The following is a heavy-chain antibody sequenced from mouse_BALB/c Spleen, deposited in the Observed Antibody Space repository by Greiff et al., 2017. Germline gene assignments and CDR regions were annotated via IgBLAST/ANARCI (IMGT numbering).Heavy chain of an antibody. CDR2: IWGDGST. Sequence: QVQLKESGPGLVAPSQSLSITCTVSGFSLTGYGVNWVRQPPGKGLEWLGMIWGDGSTDYNSALKSRLSISKDNSKSQVFLKMNSLQTDDTARYYCARAAYYGNYWFAYWGQGTLVTVSA. CDR3: ARAAYYGNYWFAY. CDR1: GFSLTGYG. J-gene: IGHJ3*01. D-gene: IGHD2-10*01. V-gene: IGHV2-6-7*01.